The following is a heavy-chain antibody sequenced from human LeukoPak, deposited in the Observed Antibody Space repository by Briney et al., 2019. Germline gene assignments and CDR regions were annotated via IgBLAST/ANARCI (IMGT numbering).Heavy chain of an antibody. D-gene: IGHD3-10*01. CDR3: ARHYYGSGSSAFDV. CDR2: IYNSGTT. V-gene: IGHV4-59*08. J-gene: IGHJ3*01. Sequence: SETLSLTCAVSGGSLSSYYWSWIQQPPGKGLEWIGYIYNSGTTNYNPSLKSRVTISVDTSKNHFSLRLTSVTAADTATYYCARHYYGSGSSAFDVWGQGTMVIVSS. CDR1: GGSLSSYY.